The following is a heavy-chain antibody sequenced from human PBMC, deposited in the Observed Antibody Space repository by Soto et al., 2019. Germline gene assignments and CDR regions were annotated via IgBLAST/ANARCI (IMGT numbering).Heavy chain of an antibody. V-gene: IGHV3-30-3*01. CDR3: ARDVGEGGPYFDY. D-gene: IGHD2-15*01. Sequence: GGSLRLSCAASGFTFSSYAMHWVRQAPGKGLEWVAVISYDGSNKYYADSVKGRFTISRDNSKNTLYLQMNSLRAEDTAVYYCARDVGEGGPYFDYWGQGTLVTVSS. CDR2: ISYDGSNK. CDR1: GFTFSSYA. J-gene: IGHJ4*02.